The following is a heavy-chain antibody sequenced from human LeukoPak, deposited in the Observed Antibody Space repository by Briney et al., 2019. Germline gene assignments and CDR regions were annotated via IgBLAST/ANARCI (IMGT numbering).Heavy chain of an antibody. D-gene: IGHD3-10*01. Sequence: SETLSLTCTVSGVSISSGGYYWSWIRQHPGKGLEWIGYIYYSGSTYYNPSLKSRVTISVDTSKNQFSLKLSSVTAADTAVYYCARAQAVLLWFGELSINWFDPWGQGTLVTVSS. CDR2: IYYSGST. J-gene: IGHJ5*02. CDR1: GVSISSGGYY. CDR3: ARAQAVLLWFGELSINWFDP. V-gene: IGHV4-31*03.